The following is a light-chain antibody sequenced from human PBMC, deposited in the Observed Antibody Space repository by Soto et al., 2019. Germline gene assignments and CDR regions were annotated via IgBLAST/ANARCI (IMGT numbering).Light chain of an antibody. CDR1: QSISSY. CDR2: AAF. J-gene: IGKJ1*01. Sequence: DIQMTQSPSSLSASVGDRVTITCRASQSISSYLNWYQHKPGKASKLMIYAAFSLKSGVPSRFSGSGSGTDCTLTISRLQPEDFATYYCQQSYSTPWTFGQGTKVEIK. CDR3: QQSYSTPWT. V-gene: IGKV1-39*01.